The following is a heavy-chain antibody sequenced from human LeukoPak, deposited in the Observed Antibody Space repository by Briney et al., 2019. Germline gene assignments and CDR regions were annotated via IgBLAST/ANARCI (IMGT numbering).Heavy chain of an antibody. J-gene: IGHJ4*02. D-gene: IGHD3-10*01. CDR1: GYSFTSYW. CDR3: ARSSHYYYGSGPLHAYYFDY. Sequence: GESLKISCKGSGYSFTSYWIGWVRPMPGKGREWMGITYPGDSDTRNSPSFQGQVTISAHKSISTAYLQWSSLKASDTAMYYCARSSHYYYGSGPLHAYYFDYWGQGTLVTVSS. CDR2: TYPGDSDT. V-gene: IGHV5-51*01.